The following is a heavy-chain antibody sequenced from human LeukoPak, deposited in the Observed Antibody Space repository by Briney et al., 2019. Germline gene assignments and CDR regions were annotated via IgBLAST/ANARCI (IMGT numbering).Heavy chain of an antibody. J-gene: IGHJ4*02. Sequence: PSETLSLTCTVSGGSISSYYWSWIRQPAGKGLEWIGRIYTSGSTNYNPSLKSRVTVSVDTSKNQFSLKLSSVTAADTAVYYCARESRPWYGGYIDYWGQGTLVTVSS. V-gene: IGHV4-4*07. CDR1: GGSISSYY. CDR3: ARESRPWYGGYIDY. CDR2: IYTSGST. D-gene: IGHD3-22*01.